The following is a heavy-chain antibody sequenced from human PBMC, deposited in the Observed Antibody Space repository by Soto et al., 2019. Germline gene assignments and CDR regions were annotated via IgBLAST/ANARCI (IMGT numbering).Heavy chain of an antibody. CDR1: GGSVSSGSYY. CDR3: ARCFVPAAIDPYYFDY. J-gene: IGHJ4*02. V-gene: IGHV4-61*01. D-gene: IGHD2-2*01. Sequence: PSETLSLTCSVSGGSVSSGSYYWSWIRQPTGKGLEWIGYIYYSGSTNYNPSLKSRVTISVDTSKNQFSLKLSSVTAADTAVYYCARCFVPAAIDPYYFDYWGQGTLVTVSS. CDR2: IYYSGST.